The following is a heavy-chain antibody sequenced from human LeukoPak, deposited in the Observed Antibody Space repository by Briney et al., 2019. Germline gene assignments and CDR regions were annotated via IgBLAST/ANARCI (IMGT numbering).Heavy chain of an antibody. CDR1: GASISSVY. Sequence: PSETLSLTCTLPGASISSVYWSWIGQPPGKGLQWIGCIYNIATTNYNHSLNSRGTMSVYTSKNKFSLKLNSVTAADAAVYYCARVYSDNSGFYYFPFDYWGHGTLVTVSS. CDR3: ARVYSDNSGFYYFPFDY. D-gene: IGHD3-22*01. CDR2: IYNIATT. V-gene: IGHV4-4*07. J-gene: IGHJ4*01.